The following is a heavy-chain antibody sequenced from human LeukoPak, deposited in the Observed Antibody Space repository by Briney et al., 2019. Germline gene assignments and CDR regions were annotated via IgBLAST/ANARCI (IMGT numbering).Heavy chain of an antibody. V-gene: IGHV6-1*01. Sequence: SQTLSLTCAISGDSVSSNSAAWNWIRQSPSRGLEWLGRTYYRSKWYNDYAVSVKSRITINPDTSKNQFSLQPNSVTPEDTAVYYCARGASVAGTFRYYYYHYMDVWGKGTTVTVSS. CDR2: TYYRSKWYN. D-gene: IGHD6-19*01. J-gene: IGHJ6*03. CDR1: GDSVSSNSAA. CDR3: ARGASVAGTFRYYYYHYMDV.